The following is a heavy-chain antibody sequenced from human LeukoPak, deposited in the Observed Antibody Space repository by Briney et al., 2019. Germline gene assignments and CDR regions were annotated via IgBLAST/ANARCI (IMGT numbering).Heavy chain of an antibody. Sequence: GGSLRLSCTASGFTFSDYAMSWFRQAPGKGLEWVGFIRSKAYGGTIEYAASVKGRFTISRDDSKSIAYLQMNSLKTEDTAVYYCTRDGSGSYGRDRAFDYWGQGTLVTVSS. CDR3: TRDGSGSYGRDRAFDY. CDR2: IRSKAYGGTI. D-gene: IGHD3-10*01. CDR1: GFTFSDYA. V-gene: IGHV3-49*03. J-gene: IGHJ4*02.